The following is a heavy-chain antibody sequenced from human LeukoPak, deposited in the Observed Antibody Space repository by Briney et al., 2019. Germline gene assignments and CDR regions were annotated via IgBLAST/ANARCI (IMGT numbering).Heavy chain of an antibody. J-gene: IGHJ6*03. D-gene: IGHD2/OR15-2a*01. Sequence: GSLRLSCAASGFTFSSYSMNWVRQAPGKGLEWVSYISSSDSTIYYADSVKGRFTISRDNAKNSLYLQMNSLRAEDTAVYYCARWIGYFYYMDVWGKGTTVTISS. V-gene: IGHV3-48*04. CDR1: GFTFSSYS. CDR3: ARWIGYFYYMDV. CDR2: ISSSDSTI.